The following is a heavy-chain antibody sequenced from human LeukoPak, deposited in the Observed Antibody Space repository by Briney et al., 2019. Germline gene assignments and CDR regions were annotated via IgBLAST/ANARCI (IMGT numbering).Heavy chain of an antibody. CDR2: IIPIFGTA. V-gene: IGHV1-69*13. CDR1: GGTFSSYA. Sequence: ASVKVSCKASGGTFSSYAISWVRQAPGQGLEWMGGIIPIFGTANYAQKFQGRVTITADESTSTAYMELSSLRSEDTAVYYCARGSAHIVVVVAARYDAFDIWGQGTMVTVSS. CDR3: ARGSAHIVVVVAARYDAFDI. D-gene: IGHD2-15*01. J-gene: IGHJ3*02.